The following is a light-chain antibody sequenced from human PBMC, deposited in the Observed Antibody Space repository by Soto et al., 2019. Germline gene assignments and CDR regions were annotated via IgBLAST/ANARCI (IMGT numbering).Light chain of an antibody. CDR1: QTISSW. CDR3: QQYNSYSGT. J-gene: IGKJ5*01. V-gene: IGKV1-5*03. CDR2: KAS. Sequence: DIQMTQSPSTLSGSVGDRVTITCRASQTISSWLAWDQQKPGKAPKLLIYKASTLKNGVPSRFSGSGSGTEFSLTISNLQPDDCATYYCQQYNSYSGTFGQGTRLEIK.